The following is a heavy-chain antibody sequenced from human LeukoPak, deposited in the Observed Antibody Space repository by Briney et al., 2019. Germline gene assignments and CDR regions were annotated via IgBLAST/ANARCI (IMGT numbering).Heavy chain of an antibody. V-gene: IGHV4-39*07. Sequence: SETLSLTCTVSGGSISSSSYYWGWIRQPPGKGLEWIGSIYYSGSTYYNPSLKSRVTISVDTSKNQFSLNLSSVTAADTAVYYCARDRTPYYYGSGTYLFYYMDVWGKGTTVAISS. CDR1: GGSISSSSYY. J-gene: IGHJ6*03. D-gene: IGHD3-10*01. CDR3: ARDRTPYYYGSGTYLFYYMDV. CDR2: IYYSGST.